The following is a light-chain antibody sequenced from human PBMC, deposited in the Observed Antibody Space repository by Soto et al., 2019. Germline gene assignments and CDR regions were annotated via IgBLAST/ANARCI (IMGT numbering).Light chain of an antibody. Sequence: VMTQSPATLAVSPGERATLSCWASETAATNLAWYQQKPGQAPRLLISGASTRAAGISDRFRGSGSGTDFTLTISSLEPEDFAVYYCQQRSNWPPLTFGGGTKVDIK. CDR1: ETAATN. CDR2: GAS. CDR3: QQRSNWPPLT. J-gene: IGKJ4*01. V-gene: IGKV3-11*01.